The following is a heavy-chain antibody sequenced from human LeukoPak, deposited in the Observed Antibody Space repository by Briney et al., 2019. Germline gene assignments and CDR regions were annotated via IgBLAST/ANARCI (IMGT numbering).Heavy chain of an antibody. V-gene: IGHV3-33*06. D-gene: IGHD6-13*01. CDR1: GFTFSSYG. Sequence: GRSLRLSCAASGFTFSSYGMHWVRQAPGKGLEWVAVIWYDGSNKCYADSVKGRFTISRDNSKNTLYLQMNSLRAEDTAVYYCAKDLAAAGALDYWGQGTLVTVSS. CDR2: IWYDGSNK. CDR3: AKDLAAAGALDY. J-gene: IGHJ4*02.